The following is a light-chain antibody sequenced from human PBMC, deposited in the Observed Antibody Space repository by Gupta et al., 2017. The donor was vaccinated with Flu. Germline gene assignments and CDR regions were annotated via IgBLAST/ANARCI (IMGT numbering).Light chain of an antibody. CDR2: INV. CDR3: AAWDDSLNGWV. CDR1: SSNIGGNT. V-gene: IGLV1-44*01. Sequence: SSNIGGNTVSWYQQLSRTDPKILISINVHRPSAGPDRFFGSKSGSSASLAISGLQSEDEADDYCAAWDDSLNGWVFGGGTKLTVL. J-gene: IGLJ3*02.